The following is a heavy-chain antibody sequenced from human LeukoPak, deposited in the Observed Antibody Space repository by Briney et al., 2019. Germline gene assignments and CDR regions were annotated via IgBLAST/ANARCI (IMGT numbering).Heavy chain of an antibody. V-gene: IGHV3-21*01. CDR1: GFTFSSYS. CDR3: ARAGEMRYMDV. J-gene: IGHJ6*03. Sequence: GGSLRLSCAASGFTFSSYSMNWVRQAPGKGLEWVSSISSSSSYIYYADSVKGRFTISRDNAKNSLFLQMSSLRVDDTATYYCARAGEMRYMDVWGKGTAVAVS. CDR2: ISSSSSYI. D-gene: IGHD5-24*01.